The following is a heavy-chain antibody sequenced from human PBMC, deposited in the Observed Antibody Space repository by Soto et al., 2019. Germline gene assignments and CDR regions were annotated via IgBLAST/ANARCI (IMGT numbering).Heavy chain of an antibody. CDR2: ISNSGNYI. Sequence: EVQVVESGGGLVKPGGSLRLSCTASGSPFSTYGMNWVRQAPGKGLEWVSSISNSGNYIYYADSVQGRFTISRDNAKNSLYLQMNSLRAEDTAVYFCARDESAGSSIRYWGQGTLVTVSS. J-gene: IGHJ4*02. D-gene: IGHD3-3*02. CDR1: GSPFSTYG. V-gene: IGHV3-21*01. CDR3: ARDESAGSSIRY.